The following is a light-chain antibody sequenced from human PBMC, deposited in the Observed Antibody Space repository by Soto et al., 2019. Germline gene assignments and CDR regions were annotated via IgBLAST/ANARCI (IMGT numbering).Light chain of an antibody. V-gene: IGLV1-40*01. CDR1: SSNIVNNY. Sequence: QSVLTQPPSVSAAPGQKVTISCSGSSSNIVNNYVSWYQQLPGTAPKLLIYINKNRPSGVPDRFSGSKSGTSASLAITGLQAEDEADYYCQSYDSSPSGYVFGTGTKLTVL. J-gene: IGLJ1*01. CDR2: INK. CDR3: QSYDSSPSGYV.